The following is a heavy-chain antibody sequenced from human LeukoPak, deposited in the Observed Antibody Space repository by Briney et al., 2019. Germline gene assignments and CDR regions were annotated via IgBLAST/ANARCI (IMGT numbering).Heavy chain of an antibody. V-gene: IGHV3-53*05. D-gene: IGHD4-17*01. CDR2: IYSGGST. CDR3: ARDYGDYDLGAFDI. J-gene: IGHJ3*02. CDR1: GFSVSSNY. Sequence: PGGSLRLSCAASGFSVSSNYISWVRQAPGKGLEWVSIIYSGGSTYYADSVKGRFTISKDNSKNTVYLQMNSLRAEDTAVYYCARDYGDYDLGAFDIWGQGTMVTVSS.